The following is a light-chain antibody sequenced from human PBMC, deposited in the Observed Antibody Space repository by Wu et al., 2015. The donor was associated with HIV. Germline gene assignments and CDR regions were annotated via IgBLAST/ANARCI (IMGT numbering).Light chain of an antibody. Sequence: EIVLTQSPGTLSLSPGEGATLSCRASQSVRSSHLAWYQQKPGQAPRLIIYAASTRATGIPDRFSGSGSGTDFTLTISRLEPEDFAVFYCQQYGTSPSTFGQGYHAGAQT. CDR1: QSVRSSH. CDR2: AAS. V-gene: IGKV3-20*01. J-gene: IGKJ2*01. CDR3: QQYGTSPST.